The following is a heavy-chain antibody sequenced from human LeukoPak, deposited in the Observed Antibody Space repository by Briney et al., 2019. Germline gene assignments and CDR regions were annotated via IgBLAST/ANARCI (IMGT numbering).Heavy chain of an antibody. V-gene: IGHV3-30-3*01. CDR3: ARDRPTSVVVPAANGY. J-gene: IGHJ4*02. CDR2: ISYDGSNK. CDR1: GFTFSSYA. D-gene: IGHD2-2*01. Sequence: GGSLRLSCAASGFTFSSYAMHWVRQAPGKGLEWVAVISYDGSNKYYADSVKGRFTISRDNSKNTLHLQMNSLRAEDTAVYYCARDRPTSVVVPAANGYWGQGTLVTVSS.